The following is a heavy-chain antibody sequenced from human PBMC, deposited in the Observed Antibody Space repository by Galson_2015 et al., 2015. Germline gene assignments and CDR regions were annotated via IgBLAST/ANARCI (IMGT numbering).Heavy chain of an antibody. CDR1: GFAFSTYW. CDR2: INDDGTNT. J-gene: IGHJ4*02. Sequence: SLRLSCAASGFAFSTYWMHWVRLVPGKGLVWVSSINDDGTNTRYADSVKGRFTISRDNAENTVFLQMNSLRAEDTAVYYCARENHDFWSGKVMGYWGQGTLVTVSS. CDR3: ARENHDFWSGKVMGY. V-gene: IGHV3-74*01. D-gene: IGHD3-3*01.